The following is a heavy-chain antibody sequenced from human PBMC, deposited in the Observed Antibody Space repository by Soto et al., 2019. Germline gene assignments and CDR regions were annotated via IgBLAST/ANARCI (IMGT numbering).Heavy chain of an antibody. CDR1: GASISSRDYY. D-gene: IGHD3-3*01. V-gene: IGHV4-39*01. CDR2: IDYNGVT. CDR3: ARHRRYDFWRY. J-gene: IGHJ4*02. Sequence: SETLSLTCSVSGASISSRDYYWGWIRQTPGKGLEWIGNIDYNGVTYYNPSLKSRVTISVDTSKNQFSLKLSSVTAADTAVYYCARHRRYDFWRYWGQGTLVTVSS.